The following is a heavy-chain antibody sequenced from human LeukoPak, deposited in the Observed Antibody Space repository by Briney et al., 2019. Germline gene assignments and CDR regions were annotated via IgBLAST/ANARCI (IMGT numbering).Heavy chain of an antibody. J-gene: IGHJ4*02. CDR1: GFTFSSYE. V-gene: IGHV3-48*03. D-gene: IGHD2-8*02. CDR2: ISSSGSTM. CDR3: ARDSPYGTAGY. Sequence: PGGSLRLSCAASGFTFSSYEMNWVRQAPGKGLEWVSYISSSGSTMYYADSVKGRFTISRDNTKNSLYLQMNSLRAEDTAVYYCARDSPYGTAGYWGQGTLVTVSS.